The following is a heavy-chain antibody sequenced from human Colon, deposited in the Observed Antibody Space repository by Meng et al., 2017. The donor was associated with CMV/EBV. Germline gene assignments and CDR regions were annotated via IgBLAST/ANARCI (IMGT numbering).Heavy chain of an antibody. Sequence: SETLSLTCTVSGGSISSSSYFWVWIRQPPGKGLEWIGSLSYTGATNYNASLKSRVAISVDTSKNQFSPRLSSVTAADTAVYYCARDRNYFGSGTYLDYWGQGTLVTVSS. CDR2: LSYTGAT. CDR1: GGSISSSSYF. J-gene: IGHJ4*02. D-gene: IGHD3-10*01. CDR3: ARDRNYFGSGTYLDY. V-gene: IGHV4-39*07.